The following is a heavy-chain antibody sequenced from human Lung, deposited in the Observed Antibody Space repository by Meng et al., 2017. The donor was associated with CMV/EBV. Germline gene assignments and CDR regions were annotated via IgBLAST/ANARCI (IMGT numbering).Heavy chain of an antibody. CDR2: SQSIGST. CDR1: GGSIRSGGYY. V-gene: IGHV4-31*03. D-gene: IGHD3-10*01. Sequence: GPLPEPGPRLGNASQTLSLTCTVSGGSIRSGGYYWSWIRQHPGKGLEWIGYSQSIGSTYYNPSLRSRLTISVDTSKNQFSLKLSSVTAADTAVYYCARASYGSGSPLGESWFDPWGQGTLVTVSS. CDR3: ARASYGSGSPLGESWFDP. J-gene: IGHJ5*02.